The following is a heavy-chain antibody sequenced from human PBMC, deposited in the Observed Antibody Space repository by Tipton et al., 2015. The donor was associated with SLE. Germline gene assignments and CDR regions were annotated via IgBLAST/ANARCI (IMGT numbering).Heavy chain of an antibody. D-gene: IGHD7-27*01. V-gene: IGHV5-51*03. Sequence: VQLVQSGAEVKKSGESLKISCTGSGNIFTSYWIAWVRQMPGKGLEWMGIIYPDDSETRYSPSFQGQVTISADKSISTAYLQWNRLRASDSAMYFCARRGTGDYFVDWGQGTLVTVSS. CDR2: IYPDDSET. CDR3: ARRGTGDYFVD. J-gene: IGHJ4*02. CDR1: GNIFTSYW.